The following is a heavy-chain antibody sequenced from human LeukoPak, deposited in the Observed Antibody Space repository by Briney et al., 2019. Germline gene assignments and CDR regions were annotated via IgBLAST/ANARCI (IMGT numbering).Heavy chain of an antibody. J-gene: IGHJ5*02. CDR1: GGSISSSSYY. Sequence: SETLSLTCTVSGGSISSSSYYWGWIRQPPGKGLEWIGSIYYSGSTYYNPSLKSRVTISVDTSKNQFSLKLSSVTAADTAVYYCARYYGSGSYYSLDNWFDPWGQGTLVTVSS. D-gene: IGHD3-10*01. CDR2: IYYSGST. CDR3: ARYYGSGSYYSLDNWFDP. V-gene: IGHV4-39*01.